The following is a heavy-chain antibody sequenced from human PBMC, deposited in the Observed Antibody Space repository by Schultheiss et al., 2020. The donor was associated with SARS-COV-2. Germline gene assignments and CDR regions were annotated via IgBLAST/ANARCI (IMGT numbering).Heavy chain of an antibody. CDR3: ARDALYYDILTGYDTYYYYYMDV. V-gene: IGHV4-61*02. CDR2: IYTSGST. D-gene: IGHD3-9*01. J-gene: IGHJ6*03. CDR1: GGSISSGSYY. Sequence: TLSLTCTVSGGSISSGSYYWSWIRQPAGKGLEWIGRIYTSGSTNYNPSLKSRVTISVDTSKNQFSLKLSSVTAADTAVYYCARDALYYDILTGYDTYYYYYMDVWGKGTTVTVSS.